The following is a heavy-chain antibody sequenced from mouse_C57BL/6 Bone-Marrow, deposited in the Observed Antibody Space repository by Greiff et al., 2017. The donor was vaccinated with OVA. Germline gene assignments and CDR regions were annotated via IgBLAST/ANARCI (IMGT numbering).Heavy chain of an antibody. CDR2: ISNLAYSI. CDR1: GFTFSDYG. Sequence: DVMLVESGGGLVQPGGSLKLSCAASGFTFSDYGMAWVRQAPRKGPAWVAFISNLAYSIYYADTVTGRFTISRENAKNTLYLEMSSLRSEDTAMYYCARRVYRYYAMDYWGQGTSVTVSS. D-gene: IGHD1-1*01. CDR3: ARRVYRYYAMDY. V-gene: IGHV5-15*04. J-gene: IGHJ4*01.